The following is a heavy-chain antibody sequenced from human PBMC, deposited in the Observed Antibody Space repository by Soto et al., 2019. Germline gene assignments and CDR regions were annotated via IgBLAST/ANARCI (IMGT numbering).Heavy chain of an antibody. J-gene: IGHJ6*02. Sequence: ASVKVSCKASGYTFTSYGISWVRQAPGQGLEWKGWISAYNGNTNYAQKLQGRVTMTTDTSTSTAYMELRSLRSDDTAVYYCARDTTMVRGVISFGYYYYGMDVWGQGTTVTVSS. D-gene: IGHD3-10*01. CDR1: GYTFTSYG. CDR3: ARDTTMVRGVISFGYYYYGMDV. CDR2: ISAYNGNT. V-gene: IGHV1-18*04.